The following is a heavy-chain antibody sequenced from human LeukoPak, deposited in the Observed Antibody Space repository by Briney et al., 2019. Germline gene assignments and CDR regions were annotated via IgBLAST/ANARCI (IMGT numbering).Heavy chain of an antibody. D-gene: IGHD1-26*01. CDR1: GFTFTNYW. CDR2: IREDGGDI. Sequence: GGSLRLSCAASGFTFTNYWISWVRQAPGKGPEWVAMIREDGGDIYYVGSVKGRFTISRDNAKNSLFLQMNSLRAEDTAVYYCVRDRGSGSSQTHEFFEHWGQGTLVTVSS. CDR3: VRDRGSGSSQTHEFFEH. J-gene: IGHJ1*01. V-gene: IGHV3-7*01.